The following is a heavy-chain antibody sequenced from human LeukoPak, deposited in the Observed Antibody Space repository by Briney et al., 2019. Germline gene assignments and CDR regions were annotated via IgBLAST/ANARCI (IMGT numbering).Heavy chain of an antibody. CDR1: GFTFSSYG. V-gene: IGHV3-33*01. CDR3: ARDQKSFDY. CDR2: IWYDGSNK. J-gene: IGHJ4*02. Sequence: PGGSLRLSCAASGFTFSSYGMHWVRQAPGEGLEWVAVIWYDGSNKYYADSVKGRFTISRDNSKNTLYLQMNSLRAEDTAVYYCARDQKSFDYWGQGTLVTVSS.